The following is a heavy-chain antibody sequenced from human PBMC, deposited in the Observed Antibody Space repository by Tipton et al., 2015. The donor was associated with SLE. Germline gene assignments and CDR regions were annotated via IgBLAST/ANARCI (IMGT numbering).Heavy chain of an antibody. CDR2: IYYSGRT. Sequence: TLSLTCTVSGGSISSSSYYWGWIRPPPGKGLEWIGSIYYSGRTYYNPSPKSRGTISVDTSKNQFSLKLSSVTAADTAVYYCARRSPSDYYDSSGYSYFDYWGQGTLVTVSS. D-gene: IGHD3-22*01. J-gene: IGHJ4*02. CDR3: ARRSPSDYYDSSGYSYFDY. V-gene: IGHV4-39*07. CDR1: GGSISSSSYY.